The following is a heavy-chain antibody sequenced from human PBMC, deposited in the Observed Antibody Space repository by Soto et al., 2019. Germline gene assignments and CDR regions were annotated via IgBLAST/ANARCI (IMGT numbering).Heavy chain of an antibody. CDR2: IYHSGST. D-gene: IGHD2-2*01. CDR1: GGSISSGGYS. CDR3: ARVPDR. J-gene: IGHJ5*02. V-gene: IGHV4-30-2*01. Sequence: QLHLQESGSGLVKPSQTLSLTCAVSGGSISSGGYSWSWIRQPPGKGLEWIGYIYHSGSTYYNPSVKSRGTISVDRSKNQFSLKLSSVTAADTAVYYCARVPDRWGQGTLVTVSS.